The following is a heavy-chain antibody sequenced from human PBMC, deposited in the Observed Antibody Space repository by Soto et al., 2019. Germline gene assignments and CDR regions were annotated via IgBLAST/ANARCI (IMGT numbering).Heavy chain of an antibody. J-gene: IGHJ5*02. CDR1: GFTFSSSG. Sequence: QVQLVESGGGVVQPGRSLRLSCAASGFTFSSSGMHWVRQAPGKGLEWVAVIWYDGSNKYYADSVKGRFTISRDNSKNTLYLKMNSLRAEDTAVYYCARSSLYCSGGSCYQGNWFDPWGQGTLVTGSS. CDR3: ARSSLYCSGGSCYQGNWFDP. D-gene: IGHD2-15*01. V-gene: IGHV3-33*01. CDR2: IWYDGSNK.